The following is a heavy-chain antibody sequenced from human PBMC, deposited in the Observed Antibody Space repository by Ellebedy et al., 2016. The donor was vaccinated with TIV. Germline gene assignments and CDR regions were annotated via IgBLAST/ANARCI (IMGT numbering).Heavy chain of an antibody. J-gene: IGHJ6*02. Sequence: ASVKVSXXASGYTFTSYGISWVRQAPGQGLEWMGWISAYNGNTNYAQKLQGRVTMTTDTSTSTAYMELRSLRSDDTAVYYCARDRKSSGYYYGDYYYYGMDVWGQGTTVTVSS. CDR2: ISAYNGNT. CDR3: ARDRKSSGYYYGDYYYYGMDV. CDR1: GYTFTSYG. D-gene: IGHD3-22*01. V-gene: IGHV1-18*01.